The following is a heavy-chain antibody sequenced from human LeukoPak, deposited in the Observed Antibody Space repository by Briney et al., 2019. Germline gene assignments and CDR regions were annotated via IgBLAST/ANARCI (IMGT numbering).Heavy chain of an antibody. CDR2: IIPIFGTA. CDR3: ARVTYYYGSGSYFPFDY. V-gene: IGHV1-69*06. Sequence: ASVKVSCKASGYTFTDYYIHWVRQAPGQGLEWMGGIIPIFGTANYAQKFQGRVTITADKSTSTAYMELSSLRSEDTAVYYCARVTYYYGSGSYFPFDYWGQGTLVTVSS. D-gene: IGHD3-10*01. J-gene: IGHJ4*02. CDR1: GYTFTDYY.